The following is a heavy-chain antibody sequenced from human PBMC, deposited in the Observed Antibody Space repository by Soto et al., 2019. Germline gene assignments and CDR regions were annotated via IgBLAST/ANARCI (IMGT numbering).Heavy chain of an antibody. Sequence: ASVQVSCTDSGYTFTGYDINSVRQATGRGLEWMGWMNPNSGNTGYAQKFQGRVTMTRNTSISTAYMELSSLRSEDTAVYYCARGRVRERYFSYGMDVWGQGTTVTVSS. V-gene: IGHV1-8*01. CDR3: ARGRVRERYFSYGMDV. CDR2: MNPNSGNT. CDR1: GYTFTGYD. J-gene: IGHJ6*02. D-gene: IGHD1-26*01.